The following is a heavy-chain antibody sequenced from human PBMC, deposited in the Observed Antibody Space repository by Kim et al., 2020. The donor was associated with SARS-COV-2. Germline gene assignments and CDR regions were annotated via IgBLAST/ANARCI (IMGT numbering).Heavy chain of an antibody. J-gene: IGHJ4*02. CDR1: GFTFSSYG. V-gene: IGHV3-30*18. Sequence: GGSLRLSCAASGFTFSSYGMHWVRQAPGKGLEWVAVISYDGSNKYYADSVKGRFTISRDNSKNTLYLQMNSLRAEDTAVYYCAKGESITLFGPFDYWGQG. CDR2: ISYDGSNK. D-gene: IGHD3-3*01. CDR3: AKGESITLFGPFDY.